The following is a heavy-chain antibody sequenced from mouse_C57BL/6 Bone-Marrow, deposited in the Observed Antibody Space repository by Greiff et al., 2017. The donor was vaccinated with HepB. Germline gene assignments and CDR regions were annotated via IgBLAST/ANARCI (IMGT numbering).Heavy chain of an antibody. V-gene: IGHV3-6*01. CDR2: ISYDGSN. Sequence: VQLQQSGPGLVKPSQSLSLTCSVTGYSITSGYYWNWIRQFPGNKLEWMGYISYDGSNNYNPSLKNRISITRDTSKNQFFLKLNSVTTEDTATYYCARRTVDAMDYWGQGTSVTVSS. CDR3: ARRTVDAMDY. J-gene: IGHJ4*01. D-gene: IGHD1-1*01. CDR1: GYSITSGYY.